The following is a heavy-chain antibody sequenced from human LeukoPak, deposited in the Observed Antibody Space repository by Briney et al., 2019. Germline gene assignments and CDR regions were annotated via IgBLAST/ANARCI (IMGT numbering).Heavy chain of an antibody. V-gene: IGHV1-18*01. Sequence: ASVKVSCKASGYTFTSHGNIWVRQAPGQGLEWMGWISAYNGDTNYAQKFQGRVAMTRDTSLSTAYMDLSRLTSDDTAVYYCARDWPGISLLFDRWGRGTLITVSA. CDR1: GYTFTSHG. J-gene: IGHJ2*01. D-gene: IGHD2-15*01. CDR3: ARDWPGISLLFDR. CDR2: ISAYNGDT.